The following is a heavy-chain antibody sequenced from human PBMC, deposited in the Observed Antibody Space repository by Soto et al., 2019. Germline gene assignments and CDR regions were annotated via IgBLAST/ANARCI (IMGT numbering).Heavy chain of an antibody. V-gene: IGHV3-48*01. Sequence: PGGSLRLSCAASGFTFSSYSMNWVRQAPGSGPEWVSYISSSSNSIYYADSVKGRFTISRDNAKNSLHLQMNSLRSEDTAVYYCARGTHEDCGGDCFIEYYYYGMDVWGQGTTVTVSS. D-gene: IGHD2-21*02. J-gene: IGHJ6*02. CDR1: GFTFSSYS. CDR3: ARGTHEDCGGDCFIEYYYYGMDV. CDR2: ISSSSNSI.